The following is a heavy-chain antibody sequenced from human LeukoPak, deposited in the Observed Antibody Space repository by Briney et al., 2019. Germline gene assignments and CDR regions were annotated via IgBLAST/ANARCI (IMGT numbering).Heavy chain of an antibody. CDR3: AKKEAMIRGVPYYYDF. J-gene: IGHJ4*02. D-gene: IGHD3-10*01. CDR2: ISGSGDDT. CDR1: GYTFSSYV. Sequence: GGSLRLPCSASGYTFSSYVMTWVRQAPGRGLEWVSAISGSGDDTYYADSVKGRFTISRDNSKNTLYLQMNSLRAEDTAVYYCAKKEAMIRGVPYYYDFWGQGTLVTVSS. V-gene: IGHV3-23*01.